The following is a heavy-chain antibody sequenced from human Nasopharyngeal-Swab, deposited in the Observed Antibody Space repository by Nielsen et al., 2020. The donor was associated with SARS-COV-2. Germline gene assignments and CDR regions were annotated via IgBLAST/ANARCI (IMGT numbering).Heavy chain of an antibody. CDR1: GFTFDDYA. D-gene: IGHD3-3*01. J-gene: IGHJ4*02. CDR2: ISWASDIS. V-gene: IGHV3-43D*03. CDR3: AAFFTPWSVAEADDVDY. Sequence: ESLKISCAASGFTFDDYAVHWVRQSPGKFLEWVSLISWASDISSYADSVKGRFTLSRDNSKNSLYLQMSSLGPEDTALYYCAAFFTPWSVAEADDVDYWGQGTLVTVSS.